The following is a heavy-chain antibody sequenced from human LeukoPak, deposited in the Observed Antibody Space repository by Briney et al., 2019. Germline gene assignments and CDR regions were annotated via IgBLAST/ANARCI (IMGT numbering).Heavy chain of an antibody. D-gene: IGHD5-12*01. J-gene: IGHJ4*02. CDR3: ARGGVAKVGPVDY. CDR1: GGTFSSYA. CDR2: IIPIFGTA. V-gene: IGHV1-69*01. Sequence: SVTVSCTASGGTFSSYAISWVRQAPGQGLEWMGGIIPIFGTANYAQKFQGRVTITADESTNTAYMELSSLRSDDTAVYYCARGGVAKVGPVDYWGQGTLVTVSS.